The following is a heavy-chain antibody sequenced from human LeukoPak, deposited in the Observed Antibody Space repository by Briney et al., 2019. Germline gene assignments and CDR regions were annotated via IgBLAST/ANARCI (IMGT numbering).Heavy chain of an antibody. J-gene: IGHJ4*02. V-gene: IGHV3-30*02. CDR2: IRYDGSNK. Sequence: GGSLRLSCAASGFTFSTYGMHWVRQAPGKGLEWVAFIRYDGSNKYYADSVKGRLTISRDSSKNTLYLQVNSLRAEDTAVYCAKVGTRGTRFGKIPHYFDSWGRGTLVTVSS. CDR3: AKVGTRGTRFGKIPHYFDS. CDR1: GFTFSTYG. D-gene: IGHD3-10*01.